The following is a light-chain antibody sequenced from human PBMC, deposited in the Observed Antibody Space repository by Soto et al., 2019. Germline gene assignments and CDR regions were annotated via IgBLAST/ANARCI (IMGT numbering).Light chain of an antibody. Sequence: QSVLTQPASVSGSPGQSITISCTGTSSDVGGYNYVSWYQQHPGKAPKLMIYEVSNRPSGVSHRFSGSKSGDTASLPISGLQAEDEADYYCSSYTSSSTPYVFGTGTKVTVL. CDR2: EVS. J-gene: IGLJ1*01. V-gene: IGLV2-14*01. CDR3: SSYTSSSTPYV. CDR1: SSDVGGYNY.